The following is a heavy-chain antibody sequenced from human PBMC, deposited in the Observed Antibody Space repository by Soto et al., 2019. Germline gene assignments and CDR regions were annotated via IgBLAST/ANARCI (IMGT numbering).Heavy chain of an antibody. CDR2: VYYSGGT. CDR3: ARHFRSYSGGYHWFGP. J-gene: IGHJ5*02. V-gene: IGHV4-39*01. CDR1: GSSVNRGDYY. D-gene: IGHD3-22*01. Sequence: PSETLSLTCTVSGSSVNRGDYYWAWMRQPPGKGLEWIGSVYYSGGTHQNPSQSRLIISIDTAKNQISLRLKSVTAADTAVYYCARHFRSYSGGYHWFGPWGQGTLVTVSS.